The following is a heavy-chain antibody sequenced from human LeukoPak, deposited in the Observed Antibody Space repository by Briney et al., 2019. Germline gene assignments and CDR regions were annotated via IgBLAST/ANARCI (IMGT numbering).Heavy chain of an antibody. J-gene: IGHJ4*02. Sequence: PSETLSLTCTVSGGSLSSYYWSWIRQPPGKGLEWIGYIYYSGSTNYNPSLKSRVTISVDTSKNQFSLKLSSVTAADTAVYYCARVPNYYGSGSYYISWGQGTLVTVSS. CDR1: GGSLSSYY. CDR2: IYYSGST. D-gene: IGHD3-10*01. CDR3: ARVPNYYGSGSYYIS. V-gene: IGHV4-59*12.